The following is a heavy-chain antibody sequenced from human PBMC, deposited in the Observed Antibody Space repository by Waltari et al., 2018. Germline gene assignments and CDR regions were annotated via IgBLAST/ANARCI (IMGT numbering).Heavy chain of an antibody. V-gene: IGHV3-13*01. CDR3: ARYTGYGMDV. Sequence: EMQLVESGGGLVQPGGSLRLSWAASGFAFSRYDMYGVRQAAGKGLECVSGIYTTGDTYYPGSVKGRFTISRENAKNSLDLQMNNLRPGDTGVYYCARYTGYGMDVWGQGTTVTVSS. D-gene: IGHD5-18*01. CDR1: GFAFSRYD. J-gene: IGHJ6*02. CDR2: IYTTGDT.